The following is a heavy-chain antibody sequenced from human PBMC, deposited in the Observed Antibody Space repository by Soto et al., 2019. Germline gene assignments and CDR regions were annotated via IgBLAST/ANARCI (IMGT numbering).Heavy chain of an antibody. D-gene: IGHD1-26*01. V-gene: IGHV3-73*02. CDR3: VRVGQFVLGAFDV. J-gene: IGHJ3*01. CDR2: VRRKVNNYAT. Sequence: EVQLVESGGGLVQPGGSLNFSCAASGFSLSDSEIHWVRQASGKGLEWVGRVRRKVNNYATAYAASVKGRFTISRDDSKNTAHLQMNGLKTEDRAVYYCVRVGQFVLGAFDVWGPGTRVIVSS. CDR1: GFSLSDSE.